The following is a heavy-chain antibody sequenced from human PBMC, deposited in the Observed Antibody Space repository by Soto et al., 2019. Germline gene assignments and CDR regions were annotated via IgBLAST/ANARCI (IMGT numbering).Heavy chain of an antibody. Sequence: QFTLKESGPTPAKPTQTPTLTCTFSGFSLTISGVGVGWIRQPPGTALEWLVLIYWAEDKRYSPSLKSRLTITKDTSNNLVVLILTNMYPVDTATYFSGRTYGGGDCFDFDYWGQGPLVTVSA. J-gene: IGHJ4*02. CDR1: GFSLTISGVG. CDR3: GRTYGGGDCFDFDY. V-gene: IGHV2-5*02. D-gene: IGHD2-21*01. CDR2: IYWAEDK.